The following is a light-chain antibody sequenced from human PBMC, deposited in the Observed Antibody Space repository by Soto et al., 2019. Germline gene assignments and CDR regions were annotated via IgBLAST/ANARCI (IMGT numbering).Light chain of an antibody. CDR2: KVS. CDR3: MQGTHWPPYT. J-gene: IGKJ2*01. Sequence: DVVMTQSPLSLPVTLGQPASISCRSSQSLAYSDGNTYLNWFQQRPGQSPRRLMYKVSNRDSGVPDRFSGSGAGPDFTLKISRVEAEDVGVYYCMQGTHWPPYTFGQGTKLEIK. V-gene: IGKV2-30*01. CDR1: QSLAYSDGNTY.